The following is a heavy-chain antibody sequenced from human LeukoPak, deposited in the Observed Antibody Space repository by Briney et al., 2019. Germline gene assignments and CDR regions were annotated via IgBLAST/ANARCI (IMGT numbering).Heavy chain of an antibody. Sequence: SVKVSCKASGGTFSSYAISWVRQAPGQGLEWMGGIIPIFGTANYAQKFQGRVTITADESTSTAYMELSSLRSEDTAVYYCARGYSIGNNYYGMDVWGQGTTATVSS. CDR1: GGTFSSYA. V-gene: IGHV1-69*13. CDR3: ARGYSIGNNYYGMDV. CDR2: IIPIFGTA. D-gene: IGHD2-15*01. J-gene: IGHJ6*02.